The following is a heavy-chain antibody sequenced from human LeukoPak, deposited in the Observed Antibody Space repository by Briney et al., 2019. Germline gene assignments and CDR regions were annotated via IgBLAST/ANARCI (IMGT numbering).Heavy chain of an antibody. CDR3: ARAYTGFEAFDY. D-gene: IGHD5-12*01. CDR2: INPNSGGT. J-gene: IGHJ4*02. V-gene: IGHV1-2*02. CDR1: GYTFIVYY. Sequence: ASVKVSCKASGYTFIVYYMHWVRQAPGQGLERMGWINPNSGGTNYAQKFQDRVTMTRDTSISTAYMELSRLRSDDTAMYFCARAYTGFEAFDYWGQGTLVTVSS.